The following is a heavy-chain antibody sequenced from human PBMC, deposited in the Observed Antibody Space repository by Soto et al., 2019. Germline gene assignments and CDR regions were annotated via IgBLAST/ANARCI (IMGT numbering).Heavy chain of an antibody. CDR1: GGSMSSSSYY. V-gene: IGHV4-39*01. D-gene: IGHD3-3*01. Sequence: SETLSLTCSVSGGSMSSSSYYWAWIRQPPGKGLEWIVSKSYTGSTYYNPSLKSRVTVSVDTSESHFSLRLSSVTTGDTALYFCARHRMSGSFYFDYWGQGALVTSPQ. J-gene: IGHJ4*02. CDR3: ARHRMSGSFYFDY. CDR2: KSYTGST.